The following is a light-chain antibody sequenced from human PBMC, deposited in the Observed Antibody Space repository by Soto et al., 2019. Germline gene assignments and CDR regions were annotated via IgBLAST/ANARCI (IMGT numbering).Light chain of an antibody. J-gene: IGKJ4*01. CDR2: DAS. CDR3: QQRSNWPL. CDR1: QSVSSY. V-gene: IGKV3-11*01. Sequence: EIVLTQSPATLSLSPGDRATLSCRASQSVSSYLAWYQQKPGQAPRLLIYDASNRATGIPARFSGSGSGTAFTLTISSLEPEDFAVYYCQQRSNWPLFGGGTKVEIK.